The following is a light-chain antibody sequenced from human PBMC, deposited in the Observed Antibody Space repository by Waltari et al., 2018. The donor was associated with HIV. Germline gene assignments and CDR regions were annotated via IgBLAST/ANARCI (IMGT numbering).Light chain of an antibody. CDR2: PVS. Sequence: QSVLTPTASVIGSHANSITISCTGHVRALGFSQFYSLYQHHPGKAPRLRIFPVSSRASGVSSRFSASKSGNTAALTISGLQADDDAEYYCTSYSYRNELVFGRGTKLTVL. CDR3: TSYSYRNELV. V-gene: IGLV2-14*01. J-gene: IGLJ3*02. CDR1: VRALGFSQF.